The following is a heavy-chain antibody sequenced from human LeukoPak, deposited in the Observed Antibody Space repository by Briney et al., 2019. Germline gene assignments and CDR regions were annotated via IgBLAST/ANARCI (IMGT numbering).Heavy chain of an antibody. Sequence: GGSLRLSCAASGFTFSSYGMHWVRQAPGKGLEWVAVIWYDGSNKYYADSVKGRFTISRDNSKDTLYLQMNSLRAEDTAVYYCARDGTIEDSAFDIWGQGTMVTVSS. V-gene: IGHV3-33*01. CDR1: GFTFSSYG. CDR2: IWYDGSNK. D-gene: IGHD1/OR15-1a*01. CDR3: ARDGTIEDSAFDI. J-gene: IGHJ3*02.